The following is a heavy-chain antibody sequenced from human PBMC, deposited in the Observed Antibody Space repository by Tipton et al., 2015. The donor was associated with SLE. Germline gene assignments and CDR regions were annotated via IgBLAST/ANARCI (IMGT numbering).Heavy chain of an antibody. Sequence: SLRLSCAASGFTFSSYGMHWVRQAPGKGLEWVAVISYDGSNKYYVDSVKGRFTISRDNSKNTLYLQMNSLRAEDTAVYYCARAQSRRLRFLTSSGGMDVWGQGTTVTASS. V-gene: IGHV3-30*03. D-gene: IGHD3-3*01. CDR2: ISYDGSNK. CDR3: ARAQSRRLRFLTSSGGMDV. CDR1: GFTFSSYG. J-gene: IGHJ6*02.